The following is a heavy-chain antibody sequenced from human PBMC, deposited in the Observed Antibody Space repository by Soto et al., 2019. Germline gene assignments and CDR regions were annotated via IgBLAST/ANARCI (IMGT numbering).Heavy chain of an antibody. CDR2: ISAYNGNT. J-gene: IGHJ6*02. V-gene: IGHV1-18*01. CDR3: ARERGLAARYYYYYGMDV. Sequence: GASVKVSCKASGYTFTSYGISWVRQAPGQGLERMGWISAYNGNTDYAQKLQGRVTMTTDTSTSTAYMELRSLRSDDTAVYYCARERGLAARYYYYYGMDVWGQGTTVTVSS. CDR1: GYTFTSYG. D-gene: IGHD6-6*01.